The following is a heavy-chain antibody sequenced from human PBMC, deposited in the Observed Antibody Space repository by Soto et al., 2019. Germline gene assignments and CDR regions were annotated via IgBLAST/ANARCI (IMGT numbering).Heavy chain of an antibody. CDR1: GFTFSSYA. V-gene: IGHV3-30-3*01. J-gene: IGHJ6*02. CDR2: ISYDGSNK. D-gene: IGHD3-10*01. CDR3: ARDPNNYYGSGTHTRYYYYGMDV. Sequence: GGSLRLSCAASGFTFSSYAMHWVRQAPGKGLEWVAVISYDGSNKYYADSVKGRFTISRDNSKNTLYLQMNSLRAEDTAVYYCARDPNNYYGSGTHTRYYYYGMDVWGQGTTVTVS.